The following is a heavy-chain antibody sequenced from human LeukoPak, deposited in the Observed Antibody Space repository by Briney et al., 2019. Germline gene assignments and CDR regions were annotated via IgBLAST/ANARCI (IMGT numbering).Heavy chain of an antibody. J-gene: IGHJ5*02. Sequence: GGSLRLSCAASGFTFSSYSMSWVRQAPGKGLEWVSSISSSSSYIYYADSVKGRFTISRDKAKNSLYRQMNSLRAEDTAVYYCARKAPTYYYGSGSYYRNWFDPWGQGTLVTVSS. CDR3: ARKAPTYYYGSGSYYRNWFDP. V-gene: IGHV3-21*01. CDR2: ISSSSSYI. D-gene: IGHD3-10*01. CDR1: GFTFSSYS.